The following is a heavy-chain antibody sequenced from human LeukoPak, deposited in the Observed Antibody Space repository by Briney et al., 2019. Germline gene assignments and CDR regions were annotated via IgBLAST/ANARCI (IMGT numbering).Heavy chain of an antibody. D-gene: IGHD2-15*01. CDR2: INHSGST. Sequence: SETLSLTCAVYGGSFSGYYWSWIRQPPGKGLEWIGEINHSGSTNYNPSLKSRVTISVDTSKNQVSLKLSSVTAADTAVYYCARDGGGYCSGGTCSIDLWGQGILVTVSS. CDR1: GGSFSGYY. CDR3: ARDGGGYCSGGTCSIDL. J-gene: IGHJ4*02. V-gene: IGHV4-34*01.